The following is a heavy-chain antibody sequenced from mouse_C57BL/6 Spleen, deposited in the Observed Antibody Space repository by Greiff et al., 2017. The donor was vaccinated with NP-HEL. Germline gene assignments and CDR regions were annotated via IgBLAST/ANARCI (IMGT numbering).Heavy chain of an antibody. J-gene: IGHJ2*01. D-gene: IGHD1-1*01. CDR3: ARKVYYYGSSYNYFDY. V-gene: IGHV1-82*01. Sequence: VQLQQSGPELVKPGASVKISCKASGYAFSSSWMNWVKQRPGKGLEWIGRIYPGDGDTNYNGKFKGKATLTADKSSSTAYMQLSSLTSEDSAVYFCARKVYYYGSSYNYFDYWGQGTTLTVSS. CDR1: GYAFSSSW. CDR2: IYPGDGDT.